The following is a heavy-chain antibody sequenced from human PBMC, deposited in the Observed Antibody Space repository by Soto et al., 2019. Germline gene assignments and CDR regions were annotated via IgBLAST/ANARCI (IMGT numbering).Heavy chain of an antibody. CDR3: AAGELWTLICDY. D-gene: IGHD3-16*01. CDR1: GGSISSYY. V-gene: IGHV4-59*08. CDR2: IYYSGST. J-gene: IGHJ4*02. Sequence: SETLSLTCTVSGGSISSYYWSWIRQPPGKGLEWIGYIYYSGSTNYNPSLKSRVTISVDTSKNQFSLKLSSVTAADTAVYYCAAGELWTLICDYWGKGNLVTVSS.